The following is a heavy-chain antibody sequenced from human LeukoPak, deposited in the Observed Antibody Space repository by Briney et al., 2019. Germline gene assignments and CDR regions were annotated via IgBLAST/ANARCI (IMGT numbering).Heavy chain of an antibody. J-gene: IGHJ4*02. Sequence: SETLSLTCTVSGGSISSYYWSWIRQPPGKGLEWIGYIYYSGSTNYNPSLQSRVTMLLDTSKNQFSLTLNSVTAADTAVYYCARALRGSTTYYFHYWRRGILVSVCS. CDR1: GGSISSYY. D-gene: IGHD1-26*01. V-gene: IGHV4-59*12. CDR3: ARALRGSTTYYFHY. CDR2: IYYSGST.